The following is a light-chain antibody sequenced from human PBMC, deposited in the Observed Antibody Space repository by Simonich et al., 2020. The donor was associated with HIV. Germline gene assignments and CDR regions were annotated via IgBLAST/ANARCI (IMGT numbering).Light chain of an antibody. CDR1: QRVRSN. Sequence: EIVMTQSPATLSVSPGERTPLPCRASQRVRSNVAWYQQKPGQAPRLLIYGTSTRATGIPARFSGSGSGTDFTLTISSMESEDFAVYHCQQYNNWPWTFGQGTKVEIK. V-gene: IGKV3-15*01. J-gene: IGKJ1*01. CDR3: QQYNNWPWT. CDR2: GTS.